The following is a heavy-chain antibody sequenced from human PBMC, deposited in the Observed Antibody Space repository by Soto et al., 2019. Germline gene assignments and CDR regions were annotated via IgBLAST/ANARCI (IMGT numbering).Heavy chain of an antibody. CDR1: GFTFSGSA. V-gene: IGHV3-73*02. D-gene: IGHD2-21*02. CDR3: ARHALQYCGGDCYLLPYFDL. J-gene: IGHJ2*01. CDR2: IRSKANNYAT. Sequence: EVQMVESGGGLVQPGGSLKLSCAASGFTFSGSAMHWVRQASGKGLEWVARIRSKANNYATVYAASVKGRFTISRDDSKNTAHLQMISLKTEDTAVYYCARHALQYCGGDCYLLPYFDLWGRGTLVTVSS.